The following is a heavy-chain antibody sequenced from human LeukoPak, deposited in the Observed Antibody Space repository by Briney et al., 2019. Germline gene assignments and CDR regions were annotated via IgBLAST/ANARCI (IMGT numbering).Heavy chain of an antibody. CDR2: IHHSGAT. CDR1: GYSITNGYY. CDR3: AVSFGGYDAGFY. V-gene: IGHV4-38-2*01. Sequence: SSETLSLTCEVSGYSITNGYYWGWIRQPPGKGLQWIGSIHHSGATSYNPSLKTRVTTSVDTSKNQFSLRLSSVTAADTAVYFCAVSFGGYDAGFYWGQGTLVTVSS. J-gene: IGHJ4*02. D-gene: IGHD3-3*01.